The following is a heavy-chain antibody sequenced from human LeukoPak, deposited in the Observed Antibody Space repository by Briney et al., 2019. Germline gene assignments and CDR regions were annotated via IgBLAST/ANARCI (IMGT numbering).Heavy chain of an antibody. CDR2: ISSNSSII. Sequence: PGGSLRLSCAASGFTFSSYTMNWVRQAPGKGQEWVSYISSNSSIIYYADSVKGRFTISRDNAWNSQYLQIYSLRAEDTAVYYCARGLGFWSGYPRDYWGQGTLVTVSS. J-gene: IGHJ4*02. CDR3: ARGLGFWSGYPRDY. V-gene: IGHV3-48*01. CDR1: GFTFSSYT. D-gene: IGHD3-3*01.